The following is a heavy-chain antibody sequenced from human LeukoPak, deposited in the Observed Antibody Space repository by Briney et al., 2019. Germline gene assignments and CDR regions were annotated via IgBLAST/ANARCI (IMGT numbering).Heavy chain of an antibody. Sequence: KTGGSLRLSCAASGFTFSSYSMNWVRQAPGKGLEWVSSISSSSSYIYYADSVKGRFTISRDNAKNSLYLQMNSLRAEDTAVYYCAREEQSVGLYDYVWGSYRRENWFDPWGQGTLVTVSS. CDR1: GFTFSSYS. CDR2: ISSSSSYI. J-gene: IGHJ5*02. D-gene: IGHD3-16*02. CDR3: AREEQSVGLYDYVWGSYRRENWFDP. V-gene: IGHV3-21*01.